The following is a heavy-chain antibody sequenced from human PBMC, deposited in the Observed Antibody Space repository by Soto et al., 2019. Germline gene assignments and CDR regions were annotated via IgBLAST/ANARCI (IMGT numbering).Heavy chain of an antibody. V-gene: IGHV3-30*18. Sequence: QVQLVESGGGVVQPGRSLRLSCAASGFTFSSYGMHWVRQAPGKGLEWVAVISYDGSNKYYADSVKGRFTISRDNSKNTLYLQMNSLSAEDTAVYYCAKDGYYYDSSGYLVPWGQGTLLTLSS. J-gene: IGHJ5*02. CDR2: ISYDGSNK. CDR1: GFTFSSYG. CDR3: AKDGYYYDSSGYLVP. D-gene: IGHD3-22*01.